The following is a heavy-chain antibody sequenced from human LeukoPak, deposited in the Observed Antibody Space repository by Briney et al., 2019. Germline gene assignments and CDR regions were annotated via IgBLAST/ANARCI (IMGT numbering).Heavy chain of an antibody. V-gene: IGHV3-30*03. D-gene: IGHD3-22*01. CDR1: GFTFISYG. Sequence: PGRSLRLSCAASGFTFISYGMHWVRQAPGKGLEWVAVISYDGSNKYYADSVKGRFTISRDSSKNTLYLQMNSLRAEDTAVYYCARRGDDSTSYYYFDYWGQGTLVTVSS. CDR2: ISYDGSNK. CDR3: ARRGDDSTSYYYFDY. J-gene: IGHJ4*02.